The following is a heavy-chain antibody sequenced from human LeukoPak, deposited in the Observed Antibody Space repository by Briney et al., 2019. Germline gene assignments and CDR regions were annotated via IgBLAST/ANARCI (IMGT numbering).Heavy chain of an antibody. CDR3: ARGSFYYDSSGYPGFDP. D-gene: IGHD3-22*01. CDR1: GYSISSGYY. CDR2: IYHIGST. Sequence: SQTLSLTCTLSGYSISSGYYWGWIRQPPGKGLEWIGSIYHIGSTYYNPSLKSRVTISVDTSKNQFSLKLSSVTAADTAVYYCARGSFYYDSSGYPGFDPWGQGTLVTVSS. V-gene: IGHV4-38-2*02. J-gene: IGHJ5*02.